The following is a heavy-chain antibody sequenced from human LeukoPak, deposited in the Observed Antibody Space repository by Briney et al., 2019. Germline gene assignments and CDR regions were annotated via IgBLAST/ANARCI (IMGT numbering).Heavy chain of an antibody. V-gene: IGHV1-46*01. D-gene: IGHD1-1*01. J-gene: IGHJ3*02. CDR1: GYTFTSYY. Sequence: ASVKVSCKASGYTFTSYYMHWVRQAPGQGLEWMGIINPSGGSTSYAQKFQGRVTMTRDPSTSTVYMELSSLRSEDTAVYYCATTGNSNHDAFDIWGQGTMVTVSS. CDR2: INPSGGST. CDR3: ATTGNSNHDAFDI.